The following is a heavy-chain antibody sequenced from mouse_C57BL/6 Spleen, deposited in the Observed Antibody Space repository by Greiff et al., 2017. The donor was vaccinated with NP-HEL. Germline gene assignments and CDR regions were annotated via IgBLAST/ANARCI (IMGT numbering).Heavy chain of an antibody. CDR2: IDPEDGDT. Sequence: VQLKQSGAELVRPGASVKLSCTASGFNIKDYYMHWVKQRPEQGLEWIGRIDPEDGDTEYAPKFQGKATMTADTSSNTAYLQLSSLTSEDTAVYYCTTDYYGSSHYFDYWGQGTTLTVSS. V-gene: IGHV14-1*01. CDR1: GFNIKDYY. D-gene: IGHD1-1*01. CDR3: TTDYYGSSHYFDY. J-gene: IGHJ2*01.